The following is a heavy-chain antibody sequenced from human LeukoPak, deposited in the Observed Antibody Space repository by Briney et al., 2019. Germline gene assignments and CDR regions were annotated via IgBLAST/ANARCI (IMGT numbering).Heavy chain of an antibody. D-gene: IGHD3-10*01. Sequence: GGSLRLSCAASGFGFGSYNMYWVRQAPGKGLEWVTLISFDGNDKKYADSVKGRFTVSRDNSRNTLFLQMNSLRPEDTAVYYCARVYGSEIDYWGQGTLVTVSS. CDR1: GFGFGSYN. V-gene: IGHV3-30*03. CDR3: ARVYGSEIDY. J-gene: IGHJ4*02. CDR2: ISFDGNDK.